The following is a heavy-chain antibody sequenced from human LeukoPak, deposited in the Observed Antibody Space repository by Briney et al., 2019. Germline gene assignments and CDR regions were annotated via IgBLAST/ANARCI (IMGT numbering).Heavy chain of an antibody. D-gene: IGHD4-17*01. CDR1: GYTFTSYG. CDR3: ARSSSSYADYNTFDF. V-gene: IGHV1-18*01. Sequence: ASVKVSCKASGYTFTSYGISWVRQAPGQGLEWMGWISAYNGNTNYAQKLQGRVTMTTDTSTSTAYMDLRSLRSDDTAFYYCARSSSSYADYNTFDFWGQGSLVTVSS. J-gene: IGHJ4*02. CDR2: ISAYNGNT.